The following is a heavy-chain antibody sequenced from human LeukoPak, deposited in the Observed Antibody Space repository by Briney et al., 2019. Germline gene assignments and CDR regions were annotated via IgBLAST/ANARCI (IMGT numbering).Heavy chain of an antibody. CDR3: TKDPNGDYVGAFDP. V-gene: IGHV3-23*01. CDR1: GFTFSSFA. J-gene: IGHJ5*02. D-gene: IGHD4-17*01. CDR2: ITGTHYTT. Sequence: GGSLRLSCAASGFTFSSFAMTWVRQAPGKGLEWVSSITGTHYTTYNTDSVKGRFTISRDNSKNTLYLQMNSLRADDTAVYYCTKDPNGDYVGAFDPWGQGTLVNVSS.